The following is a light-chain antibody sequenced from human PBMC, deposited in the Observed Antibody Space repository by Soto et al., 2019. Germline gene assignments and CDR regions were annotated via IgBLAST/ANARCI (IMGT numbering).Light chain of an antibody. CDR2: EVS. CDR1: SSDVGEENY. J-gene: IGLJ2*01. CDR3: CSYAGTYT. V-gene: IGLV2-8*01. Sequence: QSALTQPPSASGSPGQSVTITCSGTSSDVGEENYVSWYQQHPGKVPKLILYEVSERPSGVPDRFSGSKSGNTASLTISDLQAEDEADYHCCSYAGTYTLGGGTKLTVL.